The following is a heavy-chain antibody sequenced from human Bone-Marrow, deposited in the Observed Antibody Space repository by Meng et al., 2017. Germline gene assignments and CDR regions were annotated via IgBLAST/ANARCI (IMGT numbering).Heavy chain of an antibody. D-gene: IGHD1/OR15-1a*01. J-gene: IGHJ5*02. V-gene: IGHV4-39*01. CDR2: IGHSGFT. CDR3: VRSRAWVRTGFDP. CDR1: GDSISSSDSY. Sequence: QPQPQESGPGLVKPSETLSLTCSVSGDSISSSDSYWGWIRQSPGKGLEWIGSIGHSGFTYYTPSLESRVTVSVDTSRSQFSLELTSVTAADTAVYYCVRSRAWVRTGFDPWGQGTLVTVSS.